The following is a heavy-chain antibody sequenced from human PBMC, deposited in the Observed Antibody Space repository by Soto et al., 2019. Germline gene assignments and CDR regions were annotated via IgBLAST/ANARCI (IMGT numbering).Heavy chain of an antibody. V-gene: IGHV1-18*01. Sequence: ASVKVSCKASGYTFTSYGISWVRQAPGQGLEWMGWISAYNGNTNYAQKLQGRVTMTTDTSASTAYMELRSLRSDDTAVYYCARGGTRFGPTHYYMDVWGKGTTVTVSS. CDR1: GYTFTSYG. J-gene: IGHJ6*03. CDR3: ARGGTRFGPTHYYMDV. CDR2: ISAYNGNT. D-gene: IGHD1-1*01.